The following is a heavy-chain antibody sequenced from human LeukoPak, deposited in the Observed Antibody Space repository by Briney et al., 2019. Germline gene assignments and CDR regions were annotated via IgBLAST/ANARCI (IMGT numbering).Heavy chain of an antibody. CDR2: ISDDASNK. J-gene: IGHJ3*02. V-gene: IGHV3-30*04. D-gene: IGHD6-6*01. CDR3: ARTYGSSADAFDI. CDR1: GFSFTNYS. Sequence: GRSLRLSCAASGFSFTNYSVHWVRQAPGKGLEWVALISDDASNKYYADSVKGRFTISRDNAKNTLYLQMSSLRSEDTAVYYCARTYGSSADAFDIWGQGTMVTVSS.